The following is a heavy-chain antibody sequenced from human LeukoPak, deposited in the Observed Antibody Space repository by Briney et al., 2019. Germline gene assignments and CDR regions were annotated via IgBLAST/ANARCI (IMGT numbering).Heavy chain of an antibody. CDR2: IDWDDDK. J-gene: IGHJ4*02. D-gene: IGHD3-10*01. CDR3: ARTSTYGSGSSFDY. CDR1: GFSLSTSGMC. V-gene: IGHV2-70*11. Sequence: SGPMLVNPTQTLTLTCTFSGFSLSTSGMCVSWIRQPPGKALEWLARIDWDDDKYYSTSLKTRLTISKDTSKNQVVLTMTNMDPVDTATYYCARTSTYGSGSSFDYWGQGTLVTVSS.